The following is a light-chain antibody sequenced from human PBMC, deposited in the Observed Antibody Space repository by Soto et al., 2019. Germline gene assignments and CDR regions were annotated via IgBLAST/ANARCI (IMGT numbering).Light chain of an antibody. CDR1: QSVNNF. J-gene: IGKJ3*01. V-gene: IGKV3-11*01. Sequence: ETLLIQSPATLSLSPGERATLSCRASQSVNNFLAWYQQKPGQAPRLLIYEASYRASGIPTRFSGSGSGTDSTLLSTSLEPDDLAIYYCQQRGNWPATLGPGTKVEMK. CDR2: EAS. CDR3: QQRGNWPAT.